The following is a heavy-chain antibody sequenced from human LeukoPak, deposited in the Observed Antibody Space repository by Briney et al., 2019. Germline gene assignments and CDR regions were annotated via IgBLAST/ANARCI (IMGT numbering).Heavy chain of an antibody. CDR2: IYSGGST. V-gene: IGHV3-53*01. CDR3: ARDPASGWYDDDY. CDR1: GFTVSSNY. D-gene: IGHD6-19*01. J-gene: IGHJ4*02. Sequence: SGGSLRLSCAASGFTVSSNYMSWVRQAPGKGLEWVSVIYSGGSTYYADSVKGRFTISRDNSKNTLYLQMNSLRAEDTAVYYCARDPASGWYDDDYWGQGTLVTVSS.